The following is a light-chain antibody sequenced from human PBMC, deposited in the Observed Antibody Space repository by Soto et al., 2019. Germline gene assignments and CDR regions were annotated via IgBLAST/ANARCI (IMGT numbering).Light chain of an antibody. CDR2: EVT. CDR1: SSDVGGYGY. V-gene: IGLV2-8*01. Sequence: QSALTQPPSASGSPGQSVTISCSGTSSDVGGYGYVSWYQQHPGKAPKLMIFEVTKRASGVPNRFSGSKSGNTASLTVSGLQAEDEAAYYCSSYAGINTDVVFGGGTKLTVL. CDR3: SSYAGINTDVV. J-gene: IGLJ2*01.